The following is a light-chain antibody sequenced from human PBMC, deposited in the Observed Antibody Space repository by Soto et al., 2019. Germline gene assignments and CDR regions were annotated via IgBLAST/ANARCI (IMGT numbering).Light chain of an antibody. CDR1: QSVSSY. Sequence: EIVLTQSPGTLSLSPGERATLSCRASQSVSSYLAWYQQKPGQTPRLLIYDASNRATGIPPRSSGSGSGTDFTLTISSLEPEDFAVYYCQQRYNWPPAFGQGTRLEI. V-gene: IGKV3-11*01. J-gene: IGKJ5*01. CDR2: DAS. CDR3: QQRYNWPPA.